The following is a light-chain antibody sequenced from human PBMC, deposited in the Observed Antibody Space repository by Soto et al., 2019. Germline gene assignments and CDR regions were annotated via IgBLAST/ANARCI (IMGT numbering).Light chain of an antibody. CDR3: CSYAGSSTLV. V-gene: IGLV2-23*02. CDR2: EVS. Sequence: QSVLTQPASASGSPGQSITISCTGTSSDVGSYNLVSWYQQHPGKAPKLMIYEVSKRPSGVSNRFSGSKSGNTASLTISGLQAEDEADYYCCSYAGSSTLVFGGGTKLTVL. J-gene: IGLJ2*01. CDR1: SSDVGSYNL.